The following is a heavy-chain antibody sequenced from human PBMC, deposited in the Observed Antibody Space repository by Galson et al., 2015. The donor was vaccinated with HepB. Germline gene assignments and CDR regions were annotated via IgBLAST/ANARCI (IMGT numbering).Heavy chain of an antibody. CDR3: ARDLDREGYYPDDAFDI. Sequence: SLRLSCAASGFKLSSYAVHWVRQAPGKGLEWLAVISYDESNRWYADSVRGRFTISRDNNLVHLQLDSLRAEDTAIYYCARDLDREGYYPDDAFDIWGQGTMVTVSS. V-gene: IGHV3-30*04. CDR1: GFKLSSYA. D-gene: IGHD2-21*01. CDR2: ISYDESNR. J-gene: IGHJ3*02.